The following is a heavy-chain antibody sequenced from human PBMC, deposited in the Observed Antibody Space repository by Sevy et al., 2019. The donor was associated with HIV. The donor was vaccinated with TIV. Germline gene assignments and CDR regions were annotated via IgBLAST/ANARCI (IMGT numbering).Heavy chain of an antibody. CDR1: GFTFSSYA. D-gene: IGHD3-3*01. Sequence: GGSLRLSCTASGFTFSSYAMSWVRQAPGKGLEWVSAISGSGGSTYYADSVKGRFTISRDNSKNTLYLQMNSLRAEDTAVYYCAKEDHDFWSVYYRRGPRGNFDYWGQGTLVTVSS. CDR3: AKEDHDFWSVYYRRGPRGNFDY. V-gene: IGHV3-23*01. CDR2: ISGSGGST. J-gene: IGHJ4*02.